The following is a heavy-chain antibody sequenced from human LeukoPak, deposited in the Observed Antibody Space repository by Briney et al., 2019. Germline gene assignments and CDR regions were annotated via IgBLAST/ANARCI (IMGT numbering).Heavy chain of an antibody. D-gene: IGHD6-6*01. J-gene: IGHJ4*02. CDR2: IRYDGSNK. Sequence: QSGGSLRLSCAASGFTVSSNYMSWVRQAPGKGLEWVAFIRYDGSNKYYADSVKGRFTISRDNSKNTLYLQMNSLRAEDTAVYYCARDTSSIAANWGQGTLVTVSS. CDR3: ARDTSSIAAN. CDR1: GFTVSSNY. V-gene: IGHV3-30*02.